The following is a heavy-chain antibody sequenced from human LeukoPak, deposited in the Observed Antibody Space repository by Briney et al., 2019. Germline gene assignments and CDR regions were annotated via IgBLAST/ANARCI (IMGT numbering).Heavy chain of an antibody. V-gene: IGHV3-21*01. J-gene: IGHJ4*02. D-gene: IGHD4-23*01. CDR1: GFTFSSYS. Sequence: PGGSLRLSCAASGFTFSSYSMNWVRQAPGKGLEWVSSISSSSRYIYYADSVKGRFTISRDNAKNSLYLQMNSLRAEDTAVYYCARDTGYGGNYYFDYWGQGTLVTVSS. CDR3: ARDTGYGGNYYFDY. CDR2: ISSSSRYI.